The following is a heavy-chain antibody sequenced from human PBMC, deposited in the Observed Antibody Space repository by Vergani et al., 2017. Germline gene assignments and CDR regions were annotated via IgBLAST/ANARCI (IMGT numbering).Heavy chain of an antibody. CDR1: GGSISSGGYY. D-gene: IGHD6-6*01. J-gene: IGHJ6*02. Sequence: QVQLQESGPGLVKPSQTLSLTCTVSGGSISSGGYYWSWLRSHPGKGLECVGYIYYSGRTYSNPSLTSRVTISVDTSKNQFSLKLSSVTAADTAVYYCARLGAARQPPYYYYYGMDVWGQGTTVTGSS. CDR2: IYYSGRT. CDR3: ARLGAARQPPYYYYYGMDV. V-gene: IGHV4-31*03.